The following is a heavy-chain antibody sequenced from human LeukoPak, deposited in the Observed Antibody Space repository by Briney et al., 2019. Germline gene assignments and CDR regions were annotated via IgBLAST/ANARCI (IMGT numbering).Heavy chain of an antibody. CDR3: ARGFRVITVAGFDY. D-gene: IGHD6-19*01. CDR1: GFTFSSHG. Sequence: GSLRLSCAASGFTFSSHGMHWVRQAPGKGLVWVSRINSDGSSTTYADSVKGRFTISRDNAKNTLYLQMDSLRAEDTAVYYCARGFRVITVAGFDYWGQGTLVTVSS. CDR2: INSDGSST. J-gene: IGHJ4*02. V-gene: IGHV3-74*01.